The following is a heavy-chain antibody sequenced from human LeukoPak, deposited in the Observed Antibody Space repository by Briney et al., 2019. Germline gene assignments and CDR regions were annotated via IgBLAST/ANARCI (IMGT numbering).Heavy chain of an antibody. V-gene: IGHV3-30-3*01. CDR3: ARETGSAVGSTDFDY. D-gene: IGHD4-17*01. CDR2: ISYDGSNK. J-gene: IGHJ4*02. CDR1: GFTFSSYA. Sequence: GGSLRLSCAASGFTFSSYAMHWVRQAPGKGLEWVAVISYDGSNKYYADSVKGRFTISGDNSKNTLYLQMNSLRAEDTAVYYCARETGSAVGSTDFDYWGQGTLVTVSS.